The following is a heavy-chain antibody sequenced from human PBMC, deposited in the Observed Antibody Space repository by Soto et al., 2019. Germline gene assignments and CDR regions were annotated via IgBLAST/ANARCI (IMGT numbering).Heavy chain of an antibody. Sequence: GGSLRLSCAASGFTFSSYAMSWVRQAPGKGLEWVSAISGSGGSTYYADSVKGRFTISRDNSKNTLYLQMNSLRAEDTAVYYCAKGRDDYGDFYDAFDIWGQGTMVTVSS. J-gene: IGHJ3*02. CDR1: GFTFSSYA. CDR3: AKGRDDYGDFYDAFDI. D-gene: IGHD4-17*01. CDR2: ISGSGGST. V-gene: IGHV3-23*01.